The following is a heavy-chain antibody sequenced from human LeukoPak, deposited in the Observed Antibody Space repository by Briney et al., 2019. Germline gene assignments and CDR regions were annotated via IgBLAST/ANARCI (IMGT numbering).Heavy chain of an antibody. CDR3: ASDYPIAAAAY. CDR1: GYTFTSYY. Sequence: ASVNVSRKASGYTFTSYYMHSVPQAPGPGLEGRGIINPSGGSTSYAQKFQGRVTMTRDTSTSTVYMELSSLRSEDTAVYYCASDYPIAAAAYWGQGTLVTVSS. D-gene: IGHD6-13*01. V-gene: IGHV1-46*01. J-gene: IGHJ4*02. CDR2: INPSGGST.